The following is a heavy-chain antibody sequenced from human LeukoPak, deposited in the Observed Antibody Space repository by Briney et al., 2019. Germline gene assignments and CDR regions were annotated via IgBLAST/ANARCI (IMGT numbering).Heavy chain of an antibody. CDR1: GFTFSSYR. CDR3: ARDLGYGDYTGLDY. Sequence: GGSLRLSCAASGFTFSSYRMSWVRQAPGKGLEWVANIKQDGSEKYYVDSVKGRFTISRDNAKNSLYLQMNSLRAEDTAVYYCARDLGYGDYTGLDYWGQGTLVTVSS. CDR2: IKQDGSEK. J-gene: IGHJ4*02. D-gene: IGHD4-17*01. V-gene: IGHV3-7*01.